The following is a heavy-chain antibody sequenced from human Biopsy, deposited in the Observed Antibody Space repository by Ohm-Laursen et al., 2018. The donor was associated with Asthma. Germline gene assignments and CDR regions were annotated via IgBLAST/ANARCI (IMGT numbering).Heavy chain of an antibody. CDR3: ARGYSGSDRIVYYYSGLEV. CDR1: GDSFSNYA. CDR2: PIPVLGTP. V-gene: IGHV1-69*13. Sequence: SVKVSCQSSGDSFSNYAISWVRQAPGQGLEWMGGPIPVLGTPDHAQMFEGRVTITADESTSTAYMELSSLSSEDTAVYYCARGYSGSDRIVYYYSGLEVWGQGTTVTVSS. D-gene: IGHD5-12*01. J-gene: IGHJ6*02.